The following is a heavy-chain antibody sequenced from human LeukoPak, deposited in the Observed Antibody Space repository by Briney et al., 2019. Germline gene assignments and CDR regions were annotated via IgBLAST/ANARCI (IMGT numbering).Heavy chain of an antibody. CDR1: GGSISSGGYS. CDR3: ATILAARPDY. V-gene: IGHV4-30-2*01. Sequence: SETLSLTCAVSGGSISSGGYSWSWIRQPPGKGLEWIGYIYHSGSTYYNPSLKSRVTISVDRSKNQFSLKLSSVTAADTAVYYCATILAARPDYWGQGTLVTVSS. CDR2: IYHSGST. D-gene: IGHD6-6*01. J-gene: IGHJ4*02.